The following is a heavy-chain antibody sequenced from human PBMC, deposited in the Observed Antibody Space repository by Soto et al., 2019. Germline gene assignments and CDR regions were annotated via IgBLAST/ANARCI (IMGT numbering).Heavy chain of an antibody. Sequence: EVQLVESGGGLVQPGGSLRLSCAASGCTSDNYAMHWVRHAPGKGLEWVAGIRWNSGSMAHAQSVKGRFTISRDSAKNSLYLRMISLRPEDTYLYYCAGGHHYGYYVGWFDPWGQGTLVTVS. CDR3: AGGHHYGYYVGWFDP. CDR1: GCTSDNYA. CDR2: IRWNSGSM. D-gene: IGHD4-17*01. J-gene: IGHJ5*02. V-gene: IGHV3-9*02.